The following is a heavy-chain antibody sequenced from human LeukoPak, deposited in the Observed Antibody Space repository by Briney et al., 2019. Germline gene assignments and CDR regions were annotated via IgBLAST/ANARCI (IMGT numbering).Heavy chain of an antibody. D-gene: IGHD2-15*01. CDR3: ARGRGDIVVVVAATRACYFDY. Sequence: PSETLSLTCAVYGGSFGGYYWSWIRQPPGKGLEWIGEINHSGSTNYNPSLKSRVTISVDTSKNQFSLKLSSVTAADTAVYYCARGRGDIVVVVAATRACYFDYWGQGTLVTVSS. V-gene: IGHV4-34*01. J-gene: IGHJ4*02. CDR1: GGSFGGYY. CDR2: INHSGST.